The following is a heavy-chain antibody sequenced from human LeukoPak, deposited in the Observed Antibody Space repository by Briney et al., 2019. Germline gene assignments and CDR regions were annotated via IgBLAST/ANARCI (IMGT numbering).Heavy chain of an antibody. D-gene: IGHD7-27*01. Sequence: SQTLSLTCAISGDSVSSNTAAWTWLRQSPSRGLEWLGRTYYRSKWYNNYAVSVKSRISIKPDTSKNQFSLQLKSVTPEDTAVYYCAREQTGDQNFDYWGQGTLVTVSS. CDR3: AREQTGDQNFDY. CDR1: GDSVSSNTAA. J-gene: IGHJ4*02. V-gene: IGHV6-1*01. CDR2: TYYRSKWYN.